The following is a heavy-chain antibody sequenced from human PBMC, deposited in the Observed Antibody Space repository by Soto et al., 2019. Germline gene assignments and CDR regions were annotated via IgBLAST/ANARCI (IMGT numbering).Heavy chain of an antibody. V-gene: IGHV3-23*01. Sequence: PGGSLRLSCAASGFIFSSYGMSWVRQAPGKGLEWVSFVSGSGGSPLYADSVKGRFSASRDSSEHTVFLQMNSLKVEDTAIYYCVKTGWYWNDPWDHWGQGTLVTVSS. CDR3: VKTGWYWNDPWDH. D-gene: IGHD1-1*01. CDR1: GFIFSSYG. CDR2: VSGSGGSP. J-gene: IGHJ4*02.